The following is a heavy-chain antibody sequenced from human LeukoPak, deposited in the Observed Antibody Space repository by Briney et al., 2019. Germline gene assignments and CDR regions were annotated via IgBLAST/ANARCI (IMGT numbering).Heavy chain of an antibody. CDR1: GYSFTSYW. V-gene: IGHV5-51*01. D-gene: IGHD1-26*01. CDR3: ARQAYSGSYYWDDY. Sequence: GESLKISCKGSGYSFTSYWIGWVRQMPGKGLEWMGIIYPGDSDTRYSPSFQGQVTISADKSISTAYLQWSSLKASDTAMYYCARQAYSGSYYWDDYWAREPWSPSPQ. CDR2: IYPGDSDT. J-gene: IGHJ4*02.